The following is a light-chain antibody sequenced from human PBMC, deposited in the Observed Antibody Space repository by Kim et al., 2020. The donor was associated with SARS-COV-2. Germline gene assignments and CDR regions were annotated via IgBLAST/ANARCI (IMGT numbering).Light chain of an antibody. CDR3: NSRDSNDNVV. CDR1: GVRSYY. CDR2: GKN. J-gene: IGLJ2*01. V-gene: IGLV3-19*01. Sequence: VALGQTVRITCEGDGVRSYYATWYQQKPGQAPILVIYGKNNRPSGIPDRFSGSSSGNTASLTITGTQAGDEADYYCNSRDSNDNVVFGGGTQLTVL.